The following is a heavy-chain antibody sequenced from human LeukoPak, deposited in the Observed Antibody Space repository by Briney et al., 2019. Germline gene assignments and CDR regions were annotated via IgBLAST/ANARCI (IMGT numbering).Heavy chain of an antibody. CDR1: GGSISSSSYY. CDR2: IYYSGST. Sequence: SETLSLTCTVSGGSISSSSYYWGWIRQPPGKGLEWIGSIYYSGSTYYNPSLKSRVTISVDTSKNQFSLKLSSVTAADTAVYYCARHSHSSGWYLYAFDIWRQGTMVTVSS. D-gene: IGHD6-19*01. CDR3: ARHSHSSGWYLYAFDI. V-gene: IGHV4-39*01. J-gene: IGHJ3*02.